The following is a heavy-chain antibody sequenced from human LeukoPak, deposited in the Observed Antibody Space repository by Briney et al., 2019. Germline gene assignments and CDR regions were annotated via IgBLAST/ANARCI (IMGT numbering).Heavy chain of an antibody. D-gene: IGHD6-13*01. V-gene: IGHV1-18*01. Sequence: ASVKVSCKASGYTFTSYGISWVRQAPGQGLEWMGWISAYNGNTNYVQKLQGRVTMTTDTSTSTAYMELRSLRSDDTAVYYCARDLAAAATGGSNDYWGQGTLVTVSS. CDR1: GYTFTSYG. CDR2: ISAYNGNT. J-gene: IGHJ4*02. CDR3: ARDLAAAATGGSNDY.